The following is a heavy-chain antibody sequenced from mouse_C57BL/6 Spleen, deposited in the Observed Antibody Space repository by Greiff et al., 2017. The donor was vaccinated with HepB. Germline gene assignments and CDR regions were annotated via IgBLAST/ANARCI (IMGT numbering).Heavy chain of an antibody. D-gene: IGHD1-1*01. V-gene: IGHV1-26*01. J-gene: IGHJ4*01. Sequence: VQLQQSGPELVKPGASVKISCKASGYTFTDYYMNWVKQSHGKSLEWIGDINPNNGGTSYNQKFKGKATLTVDKSSSTAYMELRSLTSEDSAVYYCARFTTEYYAMDYWGQGTSVTVSS. CDR2: INPNNGGT. CDR3: ARFTTEYYAMDY. CDR1: GYTFTDYY.